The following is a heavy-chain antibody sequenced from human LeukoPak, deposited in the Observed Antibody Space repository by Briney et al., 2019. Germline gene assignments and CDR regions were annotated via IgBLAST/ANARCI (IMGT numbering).Heavy chain of an antibody. CDR2: INHSGST. J-gene: IGHJ4*02. CDR3: ARKGSWIQLWTYFDY. Sequence: SETLSLTCAVYGGSFSGYYWSWIRQPPGKGLEWIGEINHSGSTNYNPSLKSRVTISVDTSKNQFSLKLSSVTAADTAVYYCARKGSWIQLWTYFDYRGQGTLVTVSS. V-gene: IGHV4-34*01. D-gene: IGHD5-18*01. CDR1: GGSFSGYY.